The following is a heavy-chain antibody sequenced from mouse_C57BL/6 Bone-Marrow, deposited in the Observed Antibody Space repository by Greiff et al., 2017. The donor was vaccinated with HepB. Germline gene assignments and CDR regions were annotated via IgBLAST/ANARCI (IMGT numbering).Heavy chain of an antibody. CDR3: AKEGLRRGYYYAMDD. CDR1: GFSLTSYG. D-gene: IGHD2-4*01. V-gene: IGHV2-5*01. Sequence: VKLVESGPGLVQPSQRLSITCTVSGFSLTSYGVHWVRQSPGKGLEWLGVIWRGGSTDYNAAFMSRLSITKDNSKSQVFFKMNSLQADDTAIYYCAKEGLRRGYYYAMDDWGQGTSVTVSS. CDR2: IWRGGST. J-gene: IGHJ4*01.